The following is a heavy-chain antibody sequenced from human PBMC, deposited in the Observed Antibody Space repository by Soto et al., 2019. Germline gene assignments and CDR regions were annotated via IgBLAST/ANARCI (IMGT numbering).Heavy chain of an antibody. Sequence: QVQLVESGGGVVQPGRSLRLSCAASGFTFSSYAMHWVRQAPGTGLEWVAVISYDGSNKYYADSVKGRFTISRDNSKNTLYLQMNSLRAEDTAVYYCARDSFIQRFLEWLHIRPPRPNYGMDVWGQGTTVTVSS. J-gene: IGHJ6*02. V-gene: IGHV3-30*04. D-gene: IGHD3-3*01. CDR3: ARDSFIQRFLEWLHIRPPRPNYGMDV. CDR2: ISYDGSNK. CDR1: GFTFSSYA.